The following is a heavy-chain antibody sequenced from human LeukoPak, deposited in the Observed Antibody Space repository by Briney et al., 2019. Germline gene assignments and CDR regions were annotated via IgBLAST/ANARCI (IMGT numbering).Heavy chain of an antibody. CDR1: GFTFDDYA. CDR3: AKDTTDTAMVQGVNWFDP. J-gene: IGHJ5*02. CDR2: ISGDGGST. V-gene: IGHV3-43*02. Sequence: GGSLRLSCAASGFTFDDYAMHWVRQAPGKGLEWVSLISGDGGSTYYADSVKGRFTISRDNSKNSLYLQMNSLRTEDTALYYCAKDTTDTAMVQGVNWFDPWGQGTLVTVSS. D-gene: IGHD5-18*01.